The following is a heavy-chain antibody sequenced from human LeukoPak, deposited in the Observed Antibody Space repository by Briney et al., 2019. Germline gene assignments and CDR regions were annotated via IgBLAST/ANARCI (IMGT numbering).Heavy chain of an antibody. V-gene: IGHV4-59*01. J-gene: IGHJ3*02. CDR1: GGSISSYY. CDR3: ARQHDSSGQGAFDI. D-gene: IGHD3-22*01. Sequence: SETLSLTCTVSGGSISSYYWSWIRQPPGKGLEWIGYIYYSGSTNYNPSLKSRVAISVDTSKNQFSLKLSSVTAADTAVYYCARQHDSSGQGAFDIWGQGTMVTVSS. CDR2: IYYSGST.